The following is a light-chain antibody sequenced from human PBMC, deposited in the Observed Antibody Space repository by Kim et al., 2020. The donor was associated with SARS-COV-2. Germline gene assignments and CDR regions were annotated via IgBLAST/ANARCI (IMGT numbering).Light chain of an antibody. J-gene: IGKJ2*01. Sequence: DIQMTQSPSSLSASVGDRVTITCRASQSISSYLNWYQQKPGKAPKLLIYAASSLQSGVPSRFSGSGSGTEFTLTISSLQPEDFATYYCQQSYSTPYTFGQVTQLEI. CDR1: QSISSY. CDR3: QQSYSTPYT. CDR2: AAS. V-gene: IGKV1-39*01.